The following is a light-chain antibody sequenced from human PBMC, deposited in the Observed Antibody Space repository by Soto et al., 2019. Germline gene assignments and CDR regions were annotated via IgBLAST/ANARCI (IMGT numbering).Light chain of an antibody. CDR2: AAS. J-gene: IGKJ1*01. CDR1: QNIRSY. CDR3: QQSYTTPRT. Sequence: DIPMTQSPSALSASVGHRVNITCRASQNIRSYLNWYQQKPGKAPKVLIYAASSLQSGVPSRFSGSGSGTDFTLTITSLQPEDFATYFCQQSYTTPRTFGQGTKVDIK. V-gene: IGKV1-39*01.